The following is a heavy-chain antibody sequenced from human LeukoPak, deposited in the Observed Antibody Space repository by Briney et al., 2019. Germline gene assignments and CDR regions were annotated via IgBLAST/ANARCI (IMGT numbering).Heavy chain of an antibody. Sequence: GGSLRLACAASGFTFSGHWMHWVRQTPGKELVWVADINGDGTATNYAGSVKGRFTISRDNAKNTLYLQMNTLRAEDTAVYYCAKDKWWGASDHWGQGSLVTVSS. CDR2: INGDGTAT. CDR3: AKDKWWGASDH. D-gene: IGHD2-8*01. CDR1: GFTFSGHW. V-gene: IGHV3-74*01. J-gene: IGHJ4*02.